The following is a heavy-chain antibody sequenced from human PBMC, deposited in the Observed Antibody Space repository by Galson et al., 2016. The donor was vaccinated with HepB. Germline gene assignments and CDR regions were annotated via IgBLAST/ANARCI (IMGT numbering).Heavy chain of an antibody. CDR1: GFTFSSYS. V-gene: IGHV3-48*01. CDR2: ISSASSTI. D-gene: IGHD5-18*01. J-gene: IGHJ4*02. Sequence: SLRLSCAASGFTFSSYSMNWVRRAPGKGLEWVSYISSASSTIYYADSVKGRFTISRDNAKNSLYLQMNSLRVEDTAVYYCAREKTATIDYWGQGTLVTVSS. CDR3: AREKTATIDY.